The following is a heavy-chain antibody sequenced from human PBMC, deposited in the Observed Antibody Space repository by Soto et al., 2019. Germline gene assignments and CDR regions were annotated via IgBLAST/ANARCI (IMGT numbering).Heavy chain of an antibody. Sequence: QVQLVQSGAELKKPGASVKVSCKASGYTFSNYDMNWVRQATGQGPEWIGWVNPNNGDKGYAMKFQGRVTLTTDISTTTAYEELTSLRSEETAIYYCAKVSRKGSAIDFDYWGQGTLVIVSS. CDR2: VNPNNGDK. V-gene: IGHV1-8*01. D-gene: IGHD3-10*01. J-gene: IGHJ4*02. CDR1: GYTFSNYD. CDR3: AKVSRKGSAIDFDY.